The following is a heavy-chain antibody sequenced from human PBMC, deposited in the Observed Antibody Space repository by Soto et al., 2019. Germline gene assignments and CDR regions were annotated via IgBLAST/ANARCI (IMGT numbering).Heavy chain of an antibody. D-gene: IGHD3-22*01. J-gene: IGHJ3*02. CDR1: GGSISSGGYS. V-gene: IGHV4-30-2*01. Sequence: KTSETLSLTCAVSGGSISSGGYSWSWIRQPPGKGLEWIGYIYRSGSTYYNPSLKSRVTISVDRSKNQFSLKLSSVTAADTAVYYGARVSGYYDSSGYYPPPNAFDIWGQGTMVTVSS. CDR3: ARVSGYYDSSGYYPPPNAFDI. CDR2: IYRSGST.